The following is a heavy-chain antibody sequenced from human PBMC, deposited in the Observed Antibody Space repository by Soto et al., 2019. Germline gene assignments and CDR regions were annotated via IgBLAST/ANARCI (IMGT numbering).Heavy chain of an antibody. D-gene: IGHD3-10*01. V-gene: IGHV4-34*01. CDR2: INHSGST. CDR1: GGSFSGYY. J-gene: IGHJ4*02. Sequence: PSETLSLTCAVYGGSFSGYYWSWIRQPPGKGLEWIGEINHSGSTNYNPSLKSRVTISVDTSKNQFSLKLSSVTAADTAVYYCARGGPYYGSGSYRFYYCGQGTLLPVSA. CDR3: ARGGPYYGSGSYRFYY.